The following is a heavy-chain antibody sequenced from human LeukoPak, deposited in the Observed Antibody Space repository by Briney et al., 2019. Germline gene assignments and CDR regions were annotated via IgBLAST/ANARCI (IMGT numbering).Heavy chain of an antibody. J-gene: IGHJ4*02. CDR2: IYYSGST. CDR1: GGSISSYY. Sequence: SETLSLTCTVSGGSISSYYWSWIRQPPGKGLEWIGYIYYSGSTNYNPSLKSRVTMSVDTSKNQFSLKLSSVTAADTAVYYCARMYSGTSYYFDYRGQGTPVTASS. D-gene: IGHD1-26*01. V-gene: IGHV4-59*01. CDR3: ARMYSGTSYYFDY.